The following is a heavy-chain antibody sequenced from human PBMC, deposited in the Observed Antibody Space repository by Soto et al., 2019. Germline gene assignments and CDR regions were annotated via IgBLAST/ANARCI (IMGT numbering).Heavy chain of an antibody. V-gene: IGHV5-10-1*01. CDR1: GYSFTSYW. CDR2: IDPSDSYT. D-gene: IGHD6-19*01. Sequence: LKISCKGSGYSFTSYWISWVRQMPGKGLEWMGRIDPSDSYTNYSPSFQGHVTISADKSISTAYLQWSSLKASDTAMYYCARVPVGWYGDFDYWGQGTLVTVSS. J-gene: IGHJ4*02. CDR3: ARVPVGWYGDFDY.